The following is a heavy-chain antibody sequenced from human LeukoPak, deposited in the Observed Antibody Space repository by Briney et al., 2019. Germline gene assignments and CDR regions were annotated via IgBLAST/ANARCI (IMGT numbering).Heavy chain of an antibody. CDR2: IYTSGST. Sequence: SETLSPTCTVSGGSISSYYWSWIRQPAGKGLEWIGRIYTSGSTNYNPSLKSRVTMSVDTSKNQFSLKLSSVTAADTAVYYCARERAEYYDFWSGYYPNWFDPWGQGTLVTVSS. J-gene: IGHJ5*02. V-gene: IGHV4-4*07. D-gene: IGHD3-3*01. CDR3: ARERAEYYDFWSGYYPNWFDP. CDR1: GGSISSYY.